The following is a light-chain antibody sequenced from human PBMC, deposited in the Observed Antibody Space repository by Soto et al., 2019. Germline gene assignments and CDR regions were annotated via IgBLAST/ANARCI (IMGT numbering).Light chain of an antibody. J-gene: IGLJ1*01. CDR3: GSYADSNNYV. CDR1: SSDVGGYNY. CDR2: EVS. Sequence: SVLTQPPSASGSPGQSVTISCTGTSSDVGGYNYVSWYQQYPGKAPKIMIYEVSKRPSGVPDRFSGSKSGNTAPLTVSGLQAEDEADYYCGSYADSNNYVFGTGTKVTVL. V-gene: IGLV2-8*01.